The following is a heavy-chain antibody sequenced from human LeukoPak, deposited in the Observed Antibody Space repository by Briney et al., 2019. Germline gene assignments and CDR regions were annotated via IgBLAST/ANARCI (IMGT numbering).Heavy chain of an antibody. D-gene: IGHD6-13*01. J-gene: IGHJ4*02. CDR1: GFALSFHA. V-gene: IGHV3-30*04. Sequence: GGSLRLSCAASGFALSFHALHWVRQSPGKGLEWVAAISYDGTNKFYADSVKGRFTISRDNAKNSLYLQMNSLRAEDTAVYYCAREEYSSSWYYDYWGQGTLVTVSS. CDR2: ISYDGTNK. CDR3: AREEYSSSWYYDY.